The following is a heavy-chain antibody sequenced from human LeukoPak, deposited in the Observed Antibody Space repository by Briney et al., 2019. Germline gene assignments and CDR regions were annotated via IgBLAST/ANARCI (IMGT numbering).Heavy chain of an antibody. CDR1: GFTLSSYS. Sequence: GGSLRLSCAASGFTLSSYSMNWVRQAPGKGLEWVSSISSSSSYIYYADTVKGRFTISRDNAKNSLYMQMNSLRAEDTAVYYCSRNNYYDISPLYYFYDWGQGTLVTVSS. J-gene: IGHJ4*02. D-gene: IGHD3-22*01. CDR3: SRNNYYDISPLYYFYD. V-gene: IGHV3-21*01. CDR2: ISSSSSYI.